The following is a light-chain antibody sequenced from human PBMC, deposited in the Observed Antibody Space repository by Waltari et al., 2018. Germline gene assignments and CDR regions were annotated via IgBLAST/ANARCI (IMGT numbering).Light chain of an antibody. V-gene: IGKV2-30*01. CDR1: QSLEYSDGNTL. CDR2: EAS. J-gene: IGKJ2*01. CDR3: MQYIHWPHT. Sequence: VVMTQSPLSLPVSLGQPASISCRSSQSLEYSDGNTLLYWFHQRPGQSPRRLISEASNRDSGVPDRFSGSGSGTDFTLKISRVEAEDVGVYYCMQYIHWPHTFGQGTKLEIE.